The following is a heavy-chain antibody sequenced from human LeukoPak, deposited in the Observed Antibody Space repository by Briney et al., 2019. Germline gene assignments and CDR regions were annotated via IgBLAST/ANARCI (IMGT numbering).Heavy chain of an antibody. D-gene: IGHD2-8*01. Sequence: MSGGSLRLSCAASGFIFSSYSMNWVRQAPWKGLEWVSSISSSSSFIYYADSVKGRFTISRDNSKNTLYLQMNSLRAEDTALYYCARAGHCTNGICYTPDFDYWGQGTLVTVSS. V-gene: IGHV3-21*04. J-gene: IGHJ4*02. CDR2: ISSSSSFI. CDR3: ARAGHCTNGICYTPDFDY. CDR1: GFIFSSYS.